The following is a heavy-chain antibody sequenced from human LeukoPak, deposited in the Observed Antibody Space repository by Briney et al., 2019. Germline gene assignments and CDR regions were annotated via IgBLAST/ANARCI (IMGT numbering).Heavy chain of an antibody. D-gene: IGHD5/OR15-5a*01. V-gene: IGHV4-61*02. CDR1: GGFISSGSYY. CDR2: FCTSGST. J-gene: IGHJ6*03. CDR3: ARGLDYYSYYMDV. Sequence: PSETLSLTRTVSGGFISSGSYYWSWIRQPAGRGLEWIGRFCTSGSTNYNPSLKSRVTISVDTSKNQFSLKLSSVTAADTAVYYCARGLDYYSYYMDVWGKGTTVTVSS.